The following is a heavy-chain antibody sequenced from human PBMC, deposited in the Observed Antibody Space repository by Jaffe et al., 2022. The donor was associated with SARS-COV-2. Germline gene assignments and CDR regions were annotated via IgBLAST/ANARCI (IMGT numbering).Heavy chain of an antibody. D-gene: IGHD6-13*01. CDR2: IYYSGST. J-gene: IGHJ6*02. CDR1: GGSISSYY. Sequence: QVQLQESGPGLVKPSETLSLTCTVSGGSISSYYWSWIRQPPGKGLEWIGYIYYSGSTNYNPSLKSRVTISVDTSKNQFSLKLSSVTAADTAVYYCARHQFGPRIAAAGLYYYYGMDVWGQGTTVTVSS. V-gene: IGHV4-59*08. CDR3: ARHQFGPRIAAAGLYYYYGMDV.